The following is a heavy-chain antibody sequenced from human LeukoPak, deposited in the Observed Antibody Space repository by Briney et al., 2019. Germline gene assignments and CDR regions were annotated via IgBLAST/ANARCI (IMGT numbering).Heavy chain of an antibody. D-gene: IGHD2-2*02. V-gene: IGHV1-2*02. Sequence: APVKVSCKASGYTFTGYYIHWVRQAPGQGLEWMGWINPKGGGTNYARKLGRVTMTRDTSLSTAYMELSRLRSDDTAIYYCAVRPRYTSGRESLDYWGQGTLVTVSS. CDR2: INPKGGGT. CDR3: AVRPRYTSGRESLDY. CDR1: GYTFTGYY. J-gene: IGHJ4*02.